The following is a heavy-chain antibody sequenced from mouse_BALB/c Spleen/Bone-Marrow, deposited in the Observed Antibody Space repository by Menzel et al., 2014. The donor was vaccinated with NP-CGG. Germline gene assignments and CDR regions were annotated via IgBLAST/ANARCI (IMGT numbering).Heavy chain of an antibody. D-gene: IGHD2-14*01. V-gene: IGHV5-4*02. CDR3: VRDGDYRYAWFSY. CDR2: ISDGGTYT. J-gene: IGHJ3*01. Sequence: EVKLMESGGGLVKPGGSLKLSCAASGFTFRDYYMYWVRQTPEKRLEWVATISDGGTYTYYSDSVKGRFTISRDKAKNNLYLQMTNLVSEDTAMYRCVRDGDYRYAWFSYWGQGTLVTVSA. CDR1: GFTFRDYY.